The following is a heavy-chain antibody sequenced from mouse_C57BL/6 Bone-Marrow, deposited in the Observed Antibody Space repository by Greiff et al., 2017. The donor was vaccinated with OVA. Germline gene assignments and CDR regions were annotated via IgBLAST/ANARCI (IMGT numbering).Heavy chain of an antibody. Sequence: QVQLQQSGAELVRPGSSVKLSCKASGYTFTSYWMHWVKQRPIQGLEWIGNIDPSDSETHYNQKFKDKATLTVDKSSSTAYMQLSSLTSEDSAVYYCARKGYYSWFAYWGQGTLVTVSA. V-gene: IGHV1-52*01. D-gene: IGHD1-1*01. CDR3: ARKGYYSWFAY. CDR2: IDPSDSET. CDR1: GYTFTSYW. J-gene: IGHJ3*01.